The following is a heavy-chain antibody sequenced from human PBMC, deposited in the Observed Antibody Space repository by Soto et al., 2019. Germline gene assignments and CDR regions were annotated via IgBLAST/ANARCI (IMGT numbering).Heavy chain of an antibody. CDR3: ARVVVAAKGGWFDP. CDR2: IYNSGST. J-gene: IGHJ5*02. Sequence: QLQLQESGSGLVKPSQTLSLTCAVSGGSISSGDYSWSWIRQPPGKGLEWIGYIYNSGSTHYNPSLKSRVTISVDMSKNQFSLKLTSVTAADTAVYYCARVVVAAKGGWFDPWGQGTLVTVSS. V-gene: IGHV4-30-2*01. D-gene: IGHD2-15*01. CDR1: GGSISSGDYS.